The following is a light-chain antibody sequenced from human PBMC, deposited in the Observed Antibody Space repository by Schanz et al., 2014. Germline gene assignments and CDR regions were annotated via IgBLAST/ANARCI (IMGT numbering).Light chain of an antibody. CDR3: QQYNSYSPRHT. Sequence: DIQMTQSPSTLSASVGDRVTLTCRASQSISSWLAWYQQKPGKAPKLLIYGASSLESGVPSRFSGSGSGTEFTLTISSLQPDDFATYYCQQYNSYSPRHTFGQGTKLEIK. J-gene: IGKJ2*01. V-gene: IGKV1-5*03. CDR1: QSISSW. CDR2: GAS.